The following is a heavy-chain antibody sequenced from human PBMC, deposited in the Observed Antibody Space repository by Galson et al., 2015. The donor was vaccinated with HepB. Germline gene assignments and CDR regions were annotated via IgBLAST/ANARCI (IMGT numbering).Heavy chain of an antibody. J-gene: IGHJ6*02. V-gene: IGHV3-49*03. CDR1: GFTFGDYA. CDR2: IRSKAYGGTT. D-gene: IGHD3-10*01. Sequence: SLRLSCAASGFTFGDYAMSWFRQAPGKGLEWVGFIRSKAYGGTTEYAASVKGRFTISRDDSKSIAYLQMNSLKTEDTAVYYCTREFPYLVREYYYYGMDVWGQGTTVTVSS. CDR3: TREFPYLVREYYYYGMDV.